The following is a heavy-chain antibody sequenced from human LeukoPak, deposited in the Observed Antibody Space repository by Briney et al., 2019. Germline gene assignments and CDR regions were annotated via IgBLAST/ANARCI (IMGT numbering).Heavy chain of an antibody. Sequence: SETLSLTCTVSGDSISSGYYCGWIRQPPGKGLEWIGSIHHSGSTYYNPSLKSRVTMSVDTSKNQFSLKLSSVTAADTAVYYCARDLAGPRNWFDPWGQGTLVTVSS. CDR1: GDSISSGYY. J-gene: IGHJ5*02. CDR3: ARDLAGPRNWFDP. CDR2: IHHSGST. V-gene: IGHV4-38-2*02. D-gene: IGHD6-19*01.